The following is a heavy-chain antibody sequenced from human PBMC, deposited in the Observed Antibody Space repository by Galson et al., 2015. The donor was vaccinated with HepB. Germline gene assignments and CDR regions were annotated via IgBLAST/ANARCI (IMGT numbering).Heavy chain of an antibody. D-gene: IGHD3-10*01. CDR3: AKDGEGLLFGELLYYFEY. J-gene: IGHJ4*02. CDR1: GFTFSSYG. V-gene: IGHV3-30*18. Sequence: SLRLSCAGSGFTFSSYGMHWVRQAPGKGLEWVAVISYDGSNKKYADSVKGRFTISRDNSKNTVYLQMNSLRVEDTAVFYCAKDGEGLLFGELLYYFEYWGQGVLVTVSS. CDR2: ISYDGSNK.